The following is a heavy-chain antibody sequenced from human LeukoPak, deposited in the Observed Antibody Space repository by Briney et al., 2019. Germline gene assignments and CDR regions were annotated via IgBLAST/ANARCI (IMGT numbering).Heavy chain of an antibody. V-gene: IGHV3-30*04. D-gene: IGHD3-16*01. CDR1: GFTFSSYA. J-gene: IGHJ5*02. CDR2: ISYDGSNK. Sequence: GRSLRLSCAASGFTFSSYAMHWVRQAPGKGLEWVAVISYDGSNKYYADSVKGRFTISRDNSKNTLYLQMNSLRAEDTAVYYCARAHGGVFDPWGQGTLVTVSS. CDR3: ARAHGGVFDP.